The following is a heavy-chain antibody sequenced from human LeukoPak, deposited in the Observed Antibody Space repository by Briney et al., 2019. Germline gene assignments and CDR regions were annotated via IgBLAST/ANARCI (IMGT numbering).Heavy chain of an antibody. D-gene: IGHD3-22*01. V-gene: IGHV3-15*01. J-gene: IGHJ4*02. CDR3: TTDTTMIVVAIDY. CDR1: GFTFSNAW. CDR2: IKSKTDGGTT. Sequence: GGSLRLSCAASGFTFSNAWMSWVRQAPGKGLEWVGRIKSKTDGGTTDYAAPVKGRFTISRDDSKNTLYLQMNSLKTEDTAVYYCTTDTTMIVVAIDYWGQGTLVTVSS.